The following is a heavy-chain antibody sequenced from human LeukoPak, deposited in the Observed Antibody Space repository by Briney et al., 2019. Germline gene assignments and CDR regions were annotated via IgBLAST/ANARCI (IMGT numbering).Heavy chain of an antibody. J-gene: IGHJ4*02. CDR2: IYYTGST. D-gene: IGHD1-26*01. CDR3: ARIGGSYYPPDY. CDR1: GGSISSYY. Sequence: SETLSLTCTASGGSISSYYWSWIRQPPGKGLELIGYIYYTGSTDYNPSLKSRVTISVDTSKNQFSLKLSSVTAADTAVYYCARIGGSYYPPDYWGQGTLVTVSS. V-gene: IGHV4-59*01.